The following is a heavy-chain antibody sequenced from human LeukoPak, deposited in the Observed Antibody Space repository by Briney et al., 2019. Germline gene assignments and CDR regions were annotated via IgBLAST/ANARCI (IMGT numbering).Heavy chain of an antibody. CDR1: GGSISSYY. CDR2: IYYSGST. Sequence: SETLSLTCTVSGGSISSYYWSWIRQPPGKGLEWIGYIYYSGSTNYNPSLKSRVTISVDTSKNQFSLELSSVTAADTAVYYCASYHPNWNYAFDYWGQGTLVTASS. J-gene: IGHJ4*02. CDR3: ASYHPNWNYAFDY. D-gene: IGHD1-7*01. V-gene: IGHV4-59*01.